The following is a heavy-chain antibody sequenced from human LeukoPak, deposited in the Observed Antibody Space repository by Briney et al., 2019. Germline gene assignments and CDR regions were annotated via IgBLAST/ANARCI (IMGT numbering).Heavy chain of an antibody. CDR1: GFTFSSYS. Sequence: PGGSLRLSCAASGFTFSSYSMNWVRQAPGKGLEWVSSISSSSSYIYYADSVKGRFTISRDNAKNSLYLQMNSLRAEDTAVYYCARQNYDFWSGYFDYYYYYMDVWGKGTTVTVSS. V-gene: IGHV3-21*01. J-gene: IGHJ6*03. D-gene: IGHD3-3*01. CDR3: ARQNYDFWSGYFDYYYYYMDV. CDR2: ISSSSSYI.